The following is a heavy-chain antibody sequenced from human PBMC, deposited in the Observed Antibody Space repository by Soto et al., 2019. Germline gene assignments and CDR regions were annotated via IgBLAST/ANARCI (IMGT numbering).Heavy chain of an antibody. V-gene: IGHV3-7*01. J-gene: IGHJ3*02. CDR1: GFILSSDW. Sequence: EVQLVESGGDFVQPGGSLRLSCVASGFILSSDWMSWVRQAPGKGLEWVANIKPDGSGNYYVDSVKGRFTISRDKGKNSLHLQMNSLRAEHTAVYYCASNIFYDFWSGYYAFDIWGRGTMVTVSS. D-gene: IGHD3-3*01. CDR3: ASNIFYDFWSGYYAFDI. CDR2: IKPDGSGN.